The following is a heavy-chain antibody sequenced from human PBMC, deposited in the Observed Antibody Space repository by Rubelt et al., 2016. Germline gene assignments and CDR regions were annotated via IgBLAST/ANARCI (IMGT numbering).Heavy chain of an antibody. Sequence: QVQLQQWGAGLLKPSETLSLTCAVYGGSFSGYYCTWIRQPPGKGLEWIGEIHPSGSTNYNPSLKSRVTISADTSKNQFSLNLTSFTAADTAVYYSARELDSTKTGADWGQGTLVTVSS. CDR3: ARELDSTKTGAD. CDR2: IHPSGST. CDR1: GGSFSGYY. V-gene: IGHV4-34*01. J-gene: IGHJ4*02. D-gene: IGHD3-10*01.